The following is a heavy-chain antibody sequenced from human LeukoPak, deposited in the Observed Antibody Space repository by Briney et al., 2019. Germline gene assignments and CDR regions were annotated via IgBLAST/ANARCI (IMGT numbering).Heavy chain of an antibody. CDR1: GFTFSDYY. D-gene: IGHD2-15*01. CDR2: ISSSSSYT. V-gene: IGHV3-11*05. Sequence: GGSLRLSCAASGFTFSDYYISWIRQAPGKGLEWVSYISSSSSYTNYADSVKGRFTISRDNAKNSLYLQMNSLRAEDTAVYYCARVEVVAATQFDYWGQGTLVTVSS. J-gene: IGHJ4*02. CDR3: ARVEVVAATQFDY.